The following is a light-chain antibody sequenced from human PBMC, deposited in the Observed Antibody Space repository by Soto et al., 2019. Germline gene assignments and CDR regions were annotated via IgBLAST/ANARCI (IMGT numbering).Light chain of an antibody. CDR2: KAS. CDR3: QQYDSFSVT. CDR1: QSINTW. J-gene: IGKJ1*01. V-gene: IGKV1-5*03. Sequence: DIQITQSPSTLSGSVGDRVTITCRASQSINTWLAWYQQKPGKAPKLLIYKASSLESGVPPRFSGSGSGTEFTLTISSLQPDDFATYYCQQYDSFSVTFGQGTKVDIK.